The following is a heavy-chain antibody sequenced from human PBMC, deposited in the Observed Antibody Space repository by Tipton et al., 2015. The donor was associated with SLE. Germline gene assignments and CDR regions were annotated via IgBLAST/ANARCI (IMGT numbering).Heavy chain of an antibody. CDR1: GGSLGGHY. D-gene: IGHD2-15*01. V-gene: IGHV4-34*01. Sequence: GLVKPSETLSLTCAVYGGSLGGHYWSWIRQSPGKGLECIGEINHSGSTNYNPSLKSRVTISIDTSKNQFSLKLSSVTAADTAVYYCARVHGRGGSSSRDAFDIWGQGTLVTVSS. CDR3: ARVHGRGGSSSRDAFDI. CDR2: INHSGST. J-gene: IGHJ3*02.